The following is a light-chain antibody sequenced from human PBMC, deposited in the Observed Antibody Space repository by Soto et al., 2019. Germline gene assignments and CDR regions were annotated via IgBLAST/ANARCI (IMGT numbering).Light chain of an antibody. CDR2: YDT. CDR1: NIGNRD. J-gene: IGLJ3*02. Sequence: SYELTESPSVSVDPGETASITCGGDNIGNRDVHWYQKRTGQAPVAVIYYDTNRPSGVPDRFSGYTSGNTATLTITRVEAGDEADSYCQVWASSSGVFGGGTKLTVL. V-gene: IGLV3-21*04. CDR3: QVWASSSGV.